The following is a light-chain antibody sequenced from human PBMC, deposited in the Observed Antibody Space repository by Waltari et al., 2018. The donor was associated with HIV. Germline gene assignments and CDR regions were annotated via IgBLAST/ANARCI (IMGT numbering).Light chain of an antibody. CDR2: WAS. V-gene: IGKV4-1*01. J-gene: IGKJ1*01. Sequence: DVVMTQSPDSLTVSVGERATLNCKSSQSLLYGSNNKNYLAWYQQRPGHRPKLLIYWASTRQSGVPDRFSGSGSGTDFSLTISSLQAEDVAVYYCQQYLNTPWTFGQGTKVEVK. CDR1: QSLLYGSNNKNY. CDR3: QQYLNTPWT.